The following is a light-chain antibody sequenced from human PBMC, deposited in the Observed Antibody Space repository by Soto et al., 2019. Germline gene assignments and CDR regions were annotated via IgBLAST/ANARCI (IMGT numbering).Light chain of an antibody. V-gene: IGKV3-20*01. J-gene: IGKJ5*01. CDR2: GTS. CDR1: QSVKSSY. Sequence: EIVLTQSPGTLSLSPGERATLPCRASQSVKSSYLAWYQHKPGQAPRLLIYGTSSRATGIPDRFSGSGSGTVFTLTISRLEPEDFAVYYCQQYGSSITFGQGTRL. CDR3: QQYGSSIT.